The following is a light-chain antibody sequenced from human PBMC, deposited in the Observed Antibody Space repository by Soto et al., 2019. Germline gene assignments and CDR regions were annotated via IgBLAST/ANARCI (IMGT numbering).Light chain of an antibody. J-gene: IGKJ2*01. Sequence: DIQMTQSPSTLSASVGDRVTITCRASKSIISSLLAWYQQKPGKPPKLLIYKASSLQSGVPSRFSGSGSGTEFTLTISSLQPDDFATYYCQQYNSYYTFGQGTKLEIK. CDR2: KAS. CDR1: KSIISSL. V-gene: IGKV1-5*03. CDR3: QQYNSYYT.